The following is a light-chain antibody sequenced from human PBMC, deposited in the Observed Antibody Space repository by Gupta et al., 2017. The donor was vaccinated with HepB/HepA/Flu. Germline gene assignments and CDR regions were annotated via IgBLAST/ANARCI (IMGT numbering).Light chain of an antibody. J-gene: IGLJ2*01. CDR1: SPNIGAGYD. CDR2: NNN. CDR3: QSYDGSLSGSVV. Sequence: QSVLTQPPSVSGAPGQRVTISCTGSSPNIGAGYDVHWYQQLPGTAPKLLIYNNNNRPSGVPDRFSGSKSGTSASLAISGLQAEDEADYYCQSYDGSLSGSVVFGGGTKLTVL. V-gene: IGLV1-40*01.